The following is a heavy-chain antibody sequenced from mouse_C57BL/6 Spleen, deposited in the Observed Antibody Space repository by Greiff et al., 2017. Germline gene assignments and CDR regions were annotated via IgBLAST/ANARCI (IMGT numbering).Heavy chain of an antibody. V-gene: IGHV1-61*01. Sequence: VQLQQPGAELVRPGSSVKLSCKASGYTFTSYWMDWVKQRPGQGLEWIGNIYPSDSETHYNQKFTDKATLTVYKSSSKAYMQLSSLTSGDSSVYYCARTIPYYYGSSYGADWGQGTLVTVSA. CDR2: IYPSDSET. J-gene: IGHJ3*01. CDR3: ARTIPYYYGSSYGAD. CDR1: GYTFTSYW. D-gene: IGHD1-1*01.